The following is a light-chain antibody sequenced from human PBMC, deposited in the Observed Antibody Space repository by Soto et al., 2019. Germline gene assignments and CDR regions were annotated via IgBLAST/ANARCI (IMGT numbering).Light chain of an antibody. J-gene: IGKJ1*01. V-gene: IGKV3-20*01. CDR1: QSIATSQ. CDR2: GAS. CDR3: QQFDASPRT. Sequence: EIVLTQSPGTLSLSPGERATLFCRASQSIATSQLARYQQKPGQAPRLLIGASTRATGIPDRFSDSGSGTDFTLTIRRLEPEDFAVYYCQQFDASPRTFGQGTTVEIK.